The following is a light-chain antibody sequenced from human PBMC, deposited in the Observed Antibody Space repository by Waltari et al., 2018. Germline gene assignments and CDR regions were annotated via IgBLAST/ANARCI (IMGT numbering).Light chain of an antibody. CDR2: GPS. CDR1: QRVSSNY. CDR3: QQYDNSLWT. Sequence: EIGLKQYPGTLSLSPGETATLSCRASQRVSSNYLAWYQQKPGQAPRLLIYGPSTRATDIPVRFSGSGSGTDFTLTISRLEPEDFAVYYCQQYDNSLWTFGQGTKVEIK. V-gene: IGKV3-20*01. J-gene: IGKJ1*01.